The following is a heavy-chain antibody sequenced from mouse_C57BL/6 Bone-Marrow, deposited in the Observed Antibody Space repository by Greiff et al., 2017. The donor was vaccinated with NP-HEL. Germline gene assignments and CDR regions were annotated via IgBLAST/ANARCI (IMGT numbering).Heavy chain of an antibody. Sequence: QVQLQQPGAELVKPGASVKLSCKASGYTFTSYWMHWVKQRPGQGLEWIGMIHPNSGSTNYNEKFKSKATLTVDKSSCTAYMQLSSLTSEDSAVYYCAFTTQGDYAMDYWGQGTSVTVSS. D-gene: IGHD6-1*01. CDR2: IHPNSGST. CDR3: AFTTQGDYAMDY. V-gene: IGHV1-64*01. CDR1: GYTFTSYW. J-gene: IGHJ4*01.